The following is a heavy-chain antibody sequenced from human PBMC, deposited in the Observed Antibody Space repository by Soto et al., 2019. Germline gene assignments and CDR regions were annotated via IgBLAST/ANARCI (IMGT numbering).Heavy chain of an antibody. CDR1: GFTFSSYA. CDR2: ISGSGGST. Sequence: EVQLLESGGGLVQPGGSLRLSCAASGFTFSSYAMSWVRQAPGKGLEWVSAISGSGGSTYYADSVKGGCTISRDNSKNTLYLQMNSLRAEDTAVYYCEMGGLGRYGDYEGCWSFDYWGQGTLVTVSS. D-gene: IGHD4-17*01. CDR3: EMGGLGRYGDYEGCWSFDY. J-gene: IGHJ4*02. V-gene: IGHV3-23*01.